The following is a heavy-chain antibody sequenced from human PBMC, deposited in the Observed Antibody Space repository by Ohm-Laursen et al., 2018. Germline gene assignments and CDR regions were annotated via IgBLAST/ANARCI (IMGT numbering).Heavy chain of an antibody. V-gene: IGHV3-21*01. CDR1: GFTFSSYE. Sequence: SLRLSCSASGFTFSSYEMNWVRQAPGKGLEWVSSISSSSSYIYYADSVKGRFTISRDNAKNSLYLQMNSLRAEDTAVYYCARGSAYSSSWGTGRYNWFDSWGQGTLVTVSS. CDR2: ISSSSSYI. D-gene: IGHD6-13*01. J-gene: IGHJ5*01. CDR3: ARGSAYSSSWGTGRYNWFDS.